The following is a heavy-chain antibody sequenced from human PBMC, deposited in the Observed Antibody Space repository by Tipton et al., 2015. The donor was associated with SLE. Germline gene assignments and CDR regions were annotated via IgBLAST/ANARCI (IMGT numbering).Heavy chain of an antibody. D-gene: IGHD1-26*01. J-gene: IGHJ6*02. CDR1: GYTLTELS. CDR3: AASRKWEPSNYYYYYGMDV. CDR2: FDPEDGET. Sequence: QVQLVQSGAEVKKPGASVKVSCKVSGYTLTELSMHWVRQAPGKGLEWMGGFDPEDGETIYAQKFQGRVTMTEDTSTDTAYMELSSLRSEDTAVYYCAASRKWEPSNYYYYYGMDVWGQGTTVTVSS. V-gene: IGHV1-24*01.